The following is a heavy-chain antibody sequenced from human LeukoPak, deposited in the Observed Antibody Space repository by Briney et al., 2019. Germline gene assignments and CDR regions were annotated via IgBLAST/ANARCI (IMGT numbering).Heavy chain of an antibody. CDR1: GYTFTSYG. J-gene: IGHJ6*03. Sequence: ASVKVSCKASGYTFTSYGISWVRQAPGQGLEWMGWISAYNGNTNYAQKLQGRATMTTDTSTSTAYMELRSLRSDDTAVYYCAGSAATHAYYYMDVWGKGTTVTVSS. V-gene: IGHV1-18*01. D-gene: IGHD2-15*01. CDR2: ISAYNGNT. CDR3: AGSAATHAYYYMDV.